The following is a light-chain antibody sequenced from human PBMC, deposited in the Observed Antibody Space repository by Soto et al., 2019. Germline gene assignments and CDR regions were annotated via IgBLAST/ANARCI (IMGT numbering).Light chain of an antibody. Sequence: EIVVTQFPATPSVSPGEKATLSCRASQRVSSNLAWYQQKPGQAPRLLIYGASTRAAGIPARFSGSGSGTEFTLTISSLQSEDFAVYSCQQYNNWPRTFGQGTKVDIK. V-gene: IGKV3-15*01. J-gene: IGKJ1*01. CDR3: QQYNNWPRT. CDR1: QRVSSN. CDR2: GAS.